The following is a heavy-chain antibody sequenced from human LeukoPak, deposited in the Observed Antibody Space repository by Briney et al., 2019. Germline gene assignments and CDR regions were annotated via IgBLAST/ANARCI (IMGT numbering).Heavy chain of an antibody. J-gene: IGHJ5*02. CDR2: IYTSGST. Sequence: PSETLSLTCTVSGGSISSYYWSWIRQPAGKGLEWIGRIYTSGSTNYIPSLKSRVTMSVDTSKNQFSLKLSSVTAADTAVYYCARDGYYYDSSGYWSELRFDPWGQGTLVTVSS. D-gene: IGHD3-22*01. V-gene: IGHV4-4*07. CDR1: GGSISSYY. CDR3: ARDGYYYDSSGYWSELRFDP.